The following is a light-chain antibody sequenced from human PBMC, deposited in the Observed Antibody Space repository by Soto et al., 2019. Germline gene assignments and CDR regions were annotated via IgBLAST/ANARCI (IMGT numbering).Light chain of an antibody. CDR2: EVS. V-gene: IGLV2-8*01. J-gene: IGLJ1*01. CDR1: SSDVGGYNF. CDR3: SSYAGSNNYV. Sequence: QSVLTQPPSASGSPGPSVTISCTGTSSDVGGYNFVSWYQHHPGKAPKLMIYEVSKRPSGVPDRFSGSKSGITASLTVSGLLTEDEADYYCSSYAGSNNYVFGTGTKLTVL.